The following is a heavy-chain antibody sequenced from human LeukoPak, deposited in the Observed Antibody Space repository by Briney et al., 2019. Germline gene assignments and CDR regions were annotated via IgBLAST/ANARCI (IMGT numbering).Heavy chain of an antibody. CDR2: INPNSVGT. CDR1: GYTFTGYY. CDR3: ARDERVEGGNLNFDY. J-gene: IGHJ4*02. D-gene: IGHD4-23*01. V-gene: IGHV1-2*02. Sequence: ASVKVSCKASGYTFTGYYMHWVRQAPGQGLEWMGWINPNSVGTNYAQKFQGRVTMTRDTSISTAYMELSRLRSDDTAVYYCARDERVEGGNLNFDYWGQGTLVTVSS.